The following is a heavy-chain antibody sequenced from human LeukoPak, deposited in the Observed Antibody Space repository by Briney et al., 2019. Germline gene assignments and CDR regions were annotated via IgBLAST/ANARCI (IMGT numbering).Heavy chain of an antibody. V-gene: IGHV3-23*01. Sequence: GGSLRLSCAASGFTFSSYVMSWVRQAPGKGLEWVSAISGSGGGTYYADSVKGRFTISRDNSKNTLYLQMNSLRAEDTAVYYCARGPQLHDAFDIWGQGTMVTVSS. D-gene: IGHD1-26*01. J-gene: IGHJ3*02. CDR2: ISGSGGGT. CDR3: ARGPQLHDAFDI. CDR1: GFTFSSYV.